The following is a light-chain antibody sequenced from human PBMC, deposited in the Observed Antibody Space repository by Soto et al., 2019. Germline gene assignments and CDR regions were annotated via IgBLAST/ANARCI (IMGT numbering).Light chain of an antibody. J-gene: IGKJ5*01. CDR1: QSVSSN. V-gene: IGKV3-15*01. CDR2: DAS. Sequence: ELVMTQSPATLSAYPGERATLSCRASQSVSSNLAWYQQKPGQAPRLLIYDASTRATGIPARFSGSGSGTEFTLTISSLQSEDFTIYYCQQYNNWPPITFGQGTRLEIK. CDR3: QQYNNWPPIT.